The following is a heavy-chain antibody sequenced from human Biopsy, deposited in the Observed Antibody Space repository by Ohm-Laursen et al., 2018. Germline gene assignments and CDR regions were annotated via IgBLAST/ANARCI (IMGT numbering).Heavy chain of an antibody. CDR2: IIPFTGVT. D-gene: IGHD1-26*01. Sequence: SSVKVSRTASVATATSYAIRWGRQAPGHGLEGMGRIIPFTGVTNYAQNFHGKVTIRADKTPPTAYLQLSTLKPDDTAVYYCATDARWDPSLDAFHVWGQGTQVTVS. J-gene: IGHJ3*01. V-gene: IGHV1-69*04. CDR3: ATDARWDPSLDAFHV. CDR1: VATATSYA.